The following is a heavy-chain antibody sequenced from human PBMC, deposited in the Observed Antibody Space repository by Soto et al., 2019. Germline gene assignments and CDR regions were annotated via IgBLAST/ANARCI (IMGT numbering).Heavy chain of an antibody. J-gene: IGHJ5*02. Sequence: SETLSLTCIVSGGSISEKYWNWVRQPPGKGLEWIGLIFANGHTDYNPSLKSRVTMSVDASKNQFSLRLTSMTAADTAVYYCVASLAASGLNWLDPWGRGTLVTVPQ. CDR1: GGSISEKY. CDR2: IFANGHT. CDR3: VASLAASGLNWLDP. D-gene: IGHD6-13*01. V-gene: IGHV4-4*07.